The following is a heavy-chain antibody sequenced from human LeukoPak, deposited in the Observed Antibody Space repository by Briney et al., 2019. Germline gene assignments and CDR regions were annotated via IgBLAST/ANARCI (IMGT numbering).Heavy chain of an antibody. D-gene: IGHD1-26*01. CDR3: ARGSSGSYYFDS. V-gene: IGHV4-4*02. CDR2: IYHSGST. CDR1: GGSISSSNW. J-gene: IGHJ4*02. Sequence: SGTLSLTCAISGGSISSSNWWSWVRQPPGKGLEWIGEIYHSGSTNCSPSLKSRVPISVDKSKNQFSLKVSSVTAADTAVYYCARGSSGSYYFDSWGQGTLVTVSS.